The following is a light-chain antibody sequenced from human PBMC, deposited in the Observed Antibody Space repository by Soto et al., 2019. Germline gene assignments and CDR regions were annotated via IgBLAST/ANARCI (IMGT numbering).Light chain of an antibody. V-gene: IGKV3-15*01. Sequence: EMVRTQSPASLSVSPGERATLSCRASQNIRNNLAWYQQKPGQSARLLISGASTREAGIPGRFSGSGSGTEFTLIISSLQSEDFAIYYCQQYNNWPPWTFGQGTKVDTK. CDR3: QQYNNWPPWT. CDR2: GAS. CDR1: QNIRNN. J-gene: IGKJ1*01.